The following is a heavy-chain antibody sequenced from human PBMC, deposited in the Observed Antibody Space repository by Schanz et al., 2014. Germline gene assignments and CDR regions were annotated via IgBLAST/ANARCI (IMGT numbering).Heavy chain of an antibody. Sequence: QVQLQESGPGLVKPSETLSLTCTVSGGSISSHFWSWIRQPPGKGLEWIGYMYHSGSSNYNPSLKSRVTISVDTSKNQFSLKMTSLTAADTAVYFCARVRPGFAIDPWGQGTLVTVSS. CDR1: GGSISSHF. V-gene: IGHV4-59*11. D-gene: IGHD6-25*01. J-gene: IGHJ5*02. CDR2: MYHSGSS. CDR3: ARVRPGFAIDP.